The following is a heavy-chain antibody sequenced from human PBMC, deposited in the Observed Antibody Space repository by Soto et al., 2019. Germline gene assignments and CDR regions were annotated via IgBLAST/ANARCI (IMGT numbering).Heavy chain of an antibody. CDR1: GFTFSSYA. CDR2: ISGSGGST. D-gene: IGHD3-3*01. Sequence: GGSLRLSCAASGFTFSSYAMSWVRQAPGKGLEWVSAISGSGGSTYYADSVKGRFTISRDNSKNTLYLQMNSLRAEDTAVYYCAKDRTRIIRFLEWLLSRSFDYWGQGTLVTVSS. J-gene: IGHJ4*02. V-gene: IGHV3-23*01. CDR3: AKDRTRIIRFLEWLLSRSFDY.